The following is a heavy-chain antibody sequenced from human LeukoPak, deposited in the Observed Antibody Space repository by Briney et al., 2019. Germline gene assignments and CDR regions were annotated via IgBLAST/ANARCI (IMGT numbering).Heavy chain of an antibody. CDR2: INPSGGST. J-gene: IGHJ4*02. CDR1: GYTFTSYY. Sequence: ASVKVSCKASGYTFTSYYMHWVRQAPGQGLEWMGIINPSGGSTSYAQKFQGRVTMTRDTSISTAYMELSRLRSDDTAVYYCARDPQKNQLPSGYWGQGTLVTVSS. V-gene: IGHV1-46*01. CDR3: ARDPQKNQLPSGY. D-gene: IGHD2-2*01.